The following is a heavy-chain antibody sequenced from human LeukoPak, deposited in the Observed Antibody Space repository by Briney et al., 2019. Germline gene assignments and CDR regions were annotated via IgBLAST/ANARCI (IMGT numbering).Heavy chain of an antibody. V-gene: IGHV1-18*01. D-gene: IGHD1-7*01. CDR2: VGPYNRKT. Sequence: GASVKVSCKASGYAFSSYGIGWVRQAPGQGLEWMGWVGPYNRKTNYSQKFQGRVTMTTDTSTNTAYLELRTLRSDDTAVYYCARGAPRGVWNFYFDYWAREPWSPSPQ. CDR1: GYAFSSYG. J-gene: IGHJ4*02. CDR3: ARGAPRGVWNFYFDY.